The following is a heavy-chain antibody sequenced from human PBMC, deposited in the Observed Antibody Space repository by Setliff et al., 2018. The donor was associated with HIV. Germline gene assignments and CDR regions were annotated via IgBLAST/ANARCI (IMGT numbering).Heavy chain of an antibody. CDR2: VNPDGSEA. V-gene: IGHV3-7*01. J-gene: IGHJ4*02. CDR1: GFTFSKYW. D-gene: IGHD7-27*01. Sequence: GGSLRLSCAASGFTFSKYWMSWVRQAPGKGLEWVASVNPDGSEASSVGSMKGRFMFSRDTTKTSFYLQMNSLRAEDTAVYYCAKDRWGGKPYYFDYWGQGTLVTVSS. CDR3: AKDRWGGKPYYFDY.